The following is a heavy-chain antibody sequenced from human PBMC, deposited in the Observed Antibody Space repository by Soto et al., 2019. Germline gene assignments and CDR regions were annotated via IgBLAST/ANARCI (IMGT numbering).Heavy chain of an antibody. V-gene: IGHV3-30-3*02. Sequence: GGSLRLSCAASGFTFSSYAMHWVRQAPGKGLEWVAVISYDGSNKYYADSVKGRFTISRDNSKNTLYLQMNSLRAEDTAVYYCAKSPGGYYSFDIWGQGTMVTVS. CDR1: GFTFSSYA. J-gene: IGHJ3*02. CDR2: ISYDGSNK. CDR3: AKSPGGYYSFDI. D-gene: IGHD3-3*01.